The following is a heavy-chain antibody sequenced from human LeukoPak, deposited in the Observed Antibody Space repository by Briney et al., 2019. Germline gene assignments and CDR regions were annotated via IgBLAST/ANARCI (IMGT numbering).Heavy chain of an antibody. V-gene: IGHV3-23*01. J-gene: IGHJ4*02. CDR2: ISGSGGST. CDR3: AKDELSGCSLHFFDY. Sequence: GGSLRLSCAASGFTFSNYTMNWVRQAPGKGLEWVSVISGSGGSTYYADSVKGRFTISRDNSKNALYLQMNSLRAEDTAVYYCAKDELSGCSLHFFDYWGQGTLVTVSS. CDR1: GFTFSNYT. D-gene: IGHD6-25*01.